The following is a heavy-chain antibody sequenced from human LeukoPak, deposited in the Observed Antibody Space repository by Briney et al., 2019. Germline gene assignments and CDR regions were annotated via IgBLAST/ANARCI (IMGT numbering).Heavy chain of an antibody. CDR1: GFTFSSYA. D-gene: IGHD3-10*01. CDR3: AKERPVEFSYYFGY. CDR2: ISYDGSNK. Sequence: GRSLRLSCAASGFTFSSYAMHWVRQAPGKGLEWVAVISYDGSNKYYADSVKGRFTISRDNSKNTLYLQMNSLRAEDTAVYYCAKERPVEFSYYFGYWGQGTLVTVSS. V-gene: IGHV3-30-3*01. J-gene: IGHJ4*02.